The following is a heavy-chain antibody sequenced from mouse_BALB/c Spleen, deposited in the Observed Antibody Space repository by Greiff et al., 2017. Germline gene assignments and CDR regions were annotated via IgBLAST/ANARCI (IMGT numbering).Heavy chain of an antibody. V-gene: IGHV5-9-4*01. CDR3: ARLYGNDAMDY. D-gene: IGHD2-1*01. CDR2: ISSGGSYT. Sequence: EVMLVESGGGLVKPGGSLKLSCAASGFTFSSYALSWVRQSPEKRLEWVAEISSGGSYTYYPDTVTGRFTISRDNAKNTLYLEMSSLRSEDTAMYYCARLYGNDAMDYWGQGTSVTVSS. J-gene: IGHJ4*01. CDR1: GFTFSSYA.